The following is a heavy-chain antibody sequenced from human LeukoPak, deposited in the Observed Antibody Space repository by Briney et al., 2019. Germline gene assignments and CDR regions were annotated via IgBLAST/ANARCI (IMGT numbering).Heavy chain of an antibody. Sequence: ASVKVSCTASGYTFTSYGISWVRQAPGQGLEWMGWISAYNGNTNYAQKLQGRVTMTTDTSTSTAYMELRSLRSDDTAVYYCAREVGGGSYFWGYYMDVWGKGTTVTVSS. V-gene: IGHV1-18*01. CDR1: GYTFTSYG. CDR2: ISAYNGNT. CDR3: AREVGGGSYFWGYYMDV. D-gene: IGHD1-26*01. J-gene: IGHJ6*03.